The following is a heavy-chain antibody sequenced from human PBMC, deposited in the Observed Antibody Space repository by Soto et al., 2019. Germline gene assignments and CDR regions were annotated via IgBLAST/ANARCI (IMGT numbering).Heavy chain of an antibody. CDR1: GFTFSSYA. J-gene: IGHJ4*02. CDR3: AKAVRVTTVTYDY. D-gene: IGHD4-17*01. CDR2: ISGSGGST. V-gene: IGHV3-23*01. Sequence: PGGSLRLSCAASGFTFSSYAMSWVRQAPGTGLEWVSAISGSGGSTYYADSVKGRFTISRDNSKNTLYLQMNSLRAEDTAVYYCAKAVRVTTVTYDYWGQGTLVTVSS.